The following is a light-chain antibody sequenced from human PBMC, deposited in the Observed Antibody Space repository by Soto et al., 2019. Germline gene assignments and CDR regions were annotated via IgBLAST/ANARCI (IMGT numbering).Light chain of an antibody. J-gene: IGLJ3*02. Sequence: QSVLTQPPSASGTPGQRVTISCSGSSSNIGSNTVNWYQQLPGTAPKLLIYSNNQRPSGVPDRFSGSKSGTSASLGISGLQSEDEADYYCAAWDDSLNGWVFGGGTKLTLL. CDR1: SSNIGSNT. CDR2: SNN. CDR3: AAWDDSLNGWV. V-gene: IGLV1-44*01.